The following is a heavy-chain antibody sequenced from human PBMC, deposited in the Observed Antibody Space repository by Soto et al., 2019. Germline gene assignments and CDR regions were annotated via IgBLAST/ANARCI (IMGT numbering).Heavy chain of an antibody. CDR1: GGSFRGYY. CDR2: INHSGST. V-gene: IGHV4-34*01. D-gene: IGHD4-4*01. J-gene: IGHJ4*02. CDR3: ARAVTRDDYKDY. Sequence: VQLQQWGAGLLKPSETLSLTCAVYGGSFRGYYWSWIRHPPGKGLEWIGDINHSGSTNYNTSLKSRVTIPVDTSMNQFSLKLSSVTAADTAVYYCARAVTRDDYKDYWGQGTLVTVSS.